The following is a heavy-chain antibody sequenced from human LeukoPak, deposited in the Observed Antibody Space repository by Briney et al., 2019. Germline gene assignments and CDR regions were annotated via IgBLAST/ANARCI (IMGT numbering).Heavy chain of an antibody. J-gene: IGHJ4*02. CDR1: GFTLNTYA. D-gene: IGHD3-22*01. CDR2: SSGSGNRT. CDR3: ARERGRYYDSRGFYWGYYFDS. Sequence: GGSLRLSCAASGFTLNTYAVNWARQAPGRGLEWVSSSSGSGNRTYYADSVKGRFTISRNNSKDSLYLQMSRGRVDDTAVYYCARERGRYYDSRGFYWGYYFDSWGQGILVTVST. V-gene: IGHV3-23*01.